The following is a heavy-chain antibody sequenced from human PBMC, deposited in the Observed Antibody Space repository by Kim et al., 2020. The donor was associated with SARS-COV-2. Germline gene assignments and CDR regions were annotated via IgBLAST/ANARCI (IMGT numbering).Heavy chain of an antibody. CDR3: ARESGSSGYYLGYGMDV. D-gene: IGHD3-22*01. Sequence: GKGRFTISRDNAKNSLYLQMNSLGAEDTAVYYCARESGSSGYYLGYGMDVWGQGTTVTVSS. J-gene: IGHJ6*02. V-gene: IGHV3-48*03.